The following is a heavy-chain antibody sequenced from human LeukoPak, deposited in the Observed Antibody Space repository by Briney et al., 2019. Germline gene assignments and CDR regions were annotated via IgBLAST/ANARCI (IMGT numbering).Heavy chain of an antibody. Sequence: GGSLRLSCAASGFTFSSYWMSWVRQAPGKGLEWVANIKQDGSEKYYVDSVKGRFTISRDNAKNSLYLQMNSLRAEDTAVYYCARDNGGGYDSSGYKTYYFDYWGRGTLVTVSS. J-gene: IGHJ4*02. V-gene: IGHV3-7*01. CDR1: GFTFSSYW. CDR2: IKQDGSEK. CDR3: ARDNGGGYDSSGYKTYYFDY. D-gene: IGHD3-22*01.